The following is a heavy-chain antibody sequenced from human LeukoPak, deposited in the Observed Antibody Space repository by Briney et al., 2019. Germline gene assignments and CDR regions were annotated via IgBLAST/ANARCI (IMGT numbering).Heavy chain of an antibody. J-gene: IGHJ6*03. CDR2: IDYSGST. CDR3: ARDAYYYDTSGYDHYYYYYMDV. CDR1: GGSISSYY. D-gene: IGHD3-22*01. V-gene: IGHV4-59*01. Sequence: PSETLSLTXTVSGGSISSYYWSWIRQPPGKGLEWIGYIDYSGSTNYNPSLKSRVTISVDTSKNQFSLKLSSVTAADTAVYYCARDAYYYDTSGYDHYYYYYMDVWGKGTTVTVSS.